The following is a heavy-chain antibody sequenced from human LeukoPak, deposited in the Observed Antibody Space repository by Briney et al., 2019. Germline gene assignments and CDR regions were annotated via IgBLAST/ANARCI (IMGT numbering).Heavy chain of an antibody. CDR2: IYYNGDT. Sequence: SETLSLTXTVSGGSIRSSRYYWGWIGQPPGKGLEWIGTIYYNGDTYYNPSLNSRVTISVDTCKNQFSLKLSSVTAADTAVYYCASPREMATIYDAFDVWGQGTMVIVSS. D-gene: IGHD5-24*01. J-gene: IGHJ3*01. V-gene: IGHV4-39*01. CDR3: ASPREMATIYDAFDV. CDR1: GGSIRSSRYY.